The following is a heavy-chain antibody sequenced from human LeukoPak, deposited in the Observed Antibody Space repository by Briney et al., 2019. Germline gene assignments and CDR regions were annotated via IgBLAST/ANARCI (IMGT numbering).Heavy chain of an antibody. CDR2: IIPILGIA. V-gene: IGHV1-69*04. Sequence: SVKVSCKASGGTFSSYAISWVRQAPGQGLEWMGRIIPILGIANYAQKFQGRVTITADKSTSTAYMELSSLRSGDTAVYYCARGYNYHFDYWGQGTLVTVSS. J-gene: IGHJ4*02. CDR1: GGTFSSYA. CDR3: ARGYNYHFDY. D-gene: IGHD5-24*01.